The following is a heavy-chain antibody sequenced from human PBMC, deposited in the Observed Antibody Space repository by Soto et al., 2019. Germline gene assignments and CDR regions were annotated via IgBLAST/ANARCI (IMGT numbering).Heavy chain of an antibody. CDR1: GFTFSSYS. Sequence: GGSLRLSCAASGFTFSSYSMNWVRQAPGKGLEWVSSISSSSSYIYYADSVKGRFTISRDNAKNSLYLQMNSLRAEDTAVYYCASRALGYSRSSRQFDPWGQGTLVTVSS. V-gene: IGHV3-21*01. D-gene: IGHD6-13*01. CDR2: ISSSSSYI. J-gene: IGHJ5*02. CDR3: ASRALGYSRSSRQFDP.